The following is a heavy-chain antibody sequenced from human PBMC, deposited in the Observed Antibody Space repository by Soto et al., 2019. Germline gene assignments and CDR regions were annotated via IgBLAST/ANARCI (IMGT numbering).Heavy chain of an antibody. D-gene: IGHD1-26*01. V-gene: IGHV1-2*02. J-gene: IGHJ5*02. CDR2: INPNSGGT. CDR3: ARGPSVGATHRRPWFDP. Sequence: ASVKVSCKASGYTFTGYYMRWVRQAPGQGLEWMGWINPNSGGTNYAQKFQGRVTMTRDTSISTAYMELSRLRSDDTAVYYCARGPSVGATHRRPWFDPWGQGTLVTVSS. CDR1: GYTFTGYY.